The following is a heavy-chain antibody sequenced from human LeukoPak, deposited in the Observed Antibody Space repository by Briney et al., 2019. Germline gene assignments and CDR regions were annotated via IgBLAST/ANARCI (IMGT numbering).Heavy chain of an antibody. D-gene: IGHD2-8*01. Sequence: PSQTLSLTCTVSGGSISSGDYYWSWFRQPPGNGLEWIGFIYYSGSTYYNPSLKSRVTISVDTSKNQFSLKLSSVTAADTAVYYCARDQYGYYYMDVWGKGTTVTVSS. CDR1: GGSISSGDYY. CDR3: ARDQYGYYYMDV. J-gene: IGHJ6*03. V-gene: IGHV4-30-4*08. CDR2: IYYSGST.